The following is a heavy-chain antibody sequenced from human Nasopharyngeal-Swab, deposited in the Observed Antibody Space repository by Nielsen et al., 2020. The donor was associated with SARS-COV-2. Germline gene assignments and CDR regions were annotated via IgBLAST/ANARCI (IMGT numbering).Heavy chain of an antibody. Sequence: GESLKISCAASGFTFSSYGMHWGRQAPGKGLEWVAVISYDGSNKYYADSVKGRFTISRDKSKNTLYLQMNSLRAEDTAVYYCAKDGGAAAGTRWFDPWGQGTLVTVSS. V-gene: IGHV3-30*18. CDR3: AKDGGAAAGTRWFDP. J-gene: IGHJ5*02. CDR2: ISYDGSNK. CDR1: GFTFSSYG. D-gene: IGHD6-13*01.